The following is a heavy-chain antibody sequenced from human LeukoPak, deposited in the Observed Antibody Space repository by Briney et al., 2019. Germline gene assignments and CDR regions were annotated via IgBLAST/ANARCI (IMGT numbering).Heavy chain of an antibody. D-gene: IGHD2-2*01. Sequence: PSQTLSLTCTVSGGSISSGGYYWSWIRQHPGKGLEWIGYIYSSGSTYYNPSLKSRVTISVDTSKNQFSLKLSSVTAVDTAVYYWASRQLTPGVYFDYWGQGTLVTVSS. CDR3: ASRQLTPGVYFDY. V-gene: IGHV4-31*03. J-gene: IGHJ4*02. CDR2: IYSSGST. CDR1: GGSISSGGYY.